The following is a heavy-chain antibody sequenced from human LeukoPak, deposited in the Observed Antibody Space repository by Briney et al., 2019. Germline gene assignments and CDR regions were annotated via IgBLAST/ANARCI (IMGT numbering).Heavy chain of an antibody. D-gene: IGHD2-2*01. V-gene: IGHV4-38-2*02. Sequence: SETLSLTCTVSGYSISSGYYWGWIRQPPGKGLEWIGSIYHSGNTYYNPSLKSRVTISVDTSKNQFSLKLSSVTAADTAVYYCARIVSSSHDCWGQGTLVTVSS. CDR1: GYSISSGYY. CDR2: IYHSGNT. J-gene: IGHJ4*02. CDR3: ARIVSSSHDC.